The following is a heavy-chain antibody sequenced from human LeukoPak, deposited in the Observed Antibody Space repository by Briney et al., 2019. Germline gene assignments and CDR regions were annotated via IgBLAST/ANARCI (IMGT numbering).Heavy chain of an antibody. CDR1: GFTFSSYG. CDR2: ISGSGGST. Sequence: RGSLRLSCAASGFTFSSYGMSWVRQAPGKGLEWVSAISGSGGSTYYADSVKGRFTISRDNSKDTLYLQMNSLRAEDTAVYYCAKDRYSSSWYGYYYYYMDVWGKGTTVTISS. V-gene: IGHV3-23*01. D-gene: IGHD6-13*01. CDR3: AKDRYSSSWYGYYYYYMDV. J-gene: IGHJ6*03.